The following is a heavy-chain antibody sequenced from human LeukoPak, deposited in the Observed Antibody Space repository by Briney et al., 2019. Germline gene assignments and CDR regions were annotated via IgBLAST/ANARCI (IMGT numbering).Heavy chain of an antibody. Sequence: SETLSLTCTVSGGSISSGDYYWSWIRQPPGKGLEWIGYIYYSGSTYYNPSLKSRVTISVDTSKNQFSLKLSSVTVADTAVYYCARVELGSFDYWGQGTLVTVSS. CDR3: ARVELGSFDY. D-gene: IGHD1-7*01. V-gene: IGHV4-30-4*08. CDR2: IYYSGST. CDR1: GGSISSGDYY. J-gene: IGHJ4*02.